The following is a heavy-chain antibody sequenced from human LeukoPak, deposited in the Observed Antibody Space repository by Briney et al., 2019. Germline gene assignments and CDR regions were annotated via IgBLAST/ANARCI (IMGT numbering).Heavy chain of an antibody. CDR3: ARDVVYFDY. V-gene: IGHV4-34*01. CDR1: GGSFSGYY. D-gene: IGHD2-21*01. J-gene: IGHJ4*02. Sequence: SESLSLTCAVYGGSFSGYYWSWIRQPPGKGLEWIGEINHSGSTNYNPSLKSRVTISVDTSKNQFSLKLSSVTAADTAVYYCARDVVYFDYWGQGTLVTVSS. CDR2: INHSGST.